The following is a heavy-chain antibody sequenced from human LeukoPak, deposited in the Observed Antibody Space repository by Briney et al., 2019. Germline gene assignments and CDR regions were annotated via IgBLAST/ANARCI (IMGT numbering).Heavy chain of an antibody. D-gene: IGHD6-13*01. V-gene: IGHV3-23*01. CDR3: AKGGFLAAADY. CDR1: GLTFSSYA. Sequence: GGSLRLSCAASGLTFSSYAMSWVRQAPGKGLEWVSTISGSGDSTDYADSVTGRFTISRDNSKNTLYLEMNSLRAEDTAVYHCAKGGFLAAADYWGQGTLVTVSS. J-gene: IGHJ4*02. CDR2: ISGSGDST.